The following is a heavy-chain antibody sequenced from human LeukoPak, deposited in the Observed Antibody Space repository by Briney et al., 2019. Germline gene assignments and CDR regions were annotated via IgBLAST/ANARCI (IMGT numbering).Heavy chain of an antibody. J-gene: IGHJ6*02. Sequence: PGGSLRLSCAASGFTVSSNYMSWVRQALGKGLEWVSVIYGGDTTYYADSVKGRFTISRDNSKNTLYLQMNSLRAEDTAVYYCASTKAVTATGHGMDVWGQGTTVTVSS. CDR1: GFTVSSNY. CDR3: ASTKAVTATGHGMDV. D-gene: IGHD2-21*02. CDR2: IYGGDTT. V-gene: IGHV3-53*01.